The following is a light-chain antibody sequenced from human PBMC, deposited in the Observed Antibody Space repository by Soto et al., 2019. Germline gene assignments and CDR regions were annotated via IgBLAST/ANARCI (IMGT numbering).Light chain of an antibody. CDR2: KAS. CDR1: QTISSW. J-gene: IGKJ2*01. V-gene: IGKV1-5*03. Sequence: DIQMTQSPSTLSGSVGDRVTITCRASQTISSWLAWYQQKPGKAPKLLIYKASTLKSGVPSRFSGSGSGTEFTLTISSLQPDDFATYYCQHYNSYPNTFGQWTKLEVK. CDR3: QHYNSYPNT.